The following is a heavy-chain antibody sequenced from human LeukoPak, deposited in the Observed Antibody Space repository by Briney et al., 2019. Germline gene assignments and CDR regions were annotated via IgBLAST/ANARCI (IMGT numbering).Heavy chain of an antibody. J-gene: IGHJ4*01. V-gene: IGHV3-7*01. D-gene: IGHD5-24*01. CDR1: GFTFSSSW. CDR2: IKADGSGK. Sequence: GGSLRLSCVASGFTFSSSWMTWVRQAPGMGLERVANIKADGSGKYYVDSVRGRFSISRDNAKNSLYLELNSLRAEDTGVYFCARDRGWQQFDYWGQGTLVTVSS. CDR3: ARDRGWQQFDY.